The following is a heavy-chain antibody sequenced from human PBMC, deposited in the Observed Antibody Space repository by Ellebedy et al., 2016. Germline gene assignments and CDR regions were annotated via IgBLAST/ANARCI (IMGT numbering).Heavy chain of an antibody. D-gene: IGHD3-16*02. CDR2: IFHSGST. Sequence: SETLSLTXAVSGDSISSSNWWSWVRQTPGKGLEWIGEIFHSGSTNYNPSLKSRVTISVDTSKNQFSLKLSSVTAADTAVYYCARSSGGVIVIYPFDYWGQGTLVTVSS. J-gene: IGHJ4*02. CDR1: GDSISSSNW. V-gene: IGHV4-4*02. CDR3: ARSSGGVIVIYPFDY.